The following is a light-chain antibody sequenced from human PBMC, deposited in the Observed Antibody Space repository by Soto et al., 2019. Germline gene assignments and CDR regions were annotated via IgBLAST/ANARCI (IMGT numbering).Light chain of an antibody. V-gene: IGLV2-14*01. CDR2: DAS. Sequence: QSALAQPASVSGSPGQSITISCTGTSSDVGGYNYVSWYQQHPGKAPKVMIYDASNRPSGVSNRFSGSKSGNTASLTISGLQAEDEADYFCSSYTGSGTYVFGTGTKVTVL. CDR3: SSYTGSGTYV. CDR1: SSDVGGYNY. J-gene: IGLJ1*01.